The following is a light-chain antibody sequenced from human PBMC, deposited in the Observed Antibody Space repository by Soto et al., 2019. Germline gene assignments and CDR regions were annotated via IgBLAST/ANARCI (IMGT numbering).Light chain of an antibody. CDR1: ISDIGGYNY. CDR3: SSYTNSGTLV. V-gene: IGLV2-14*01. CDR2: EVS. J-gene: IGLJ2*01. Sequence: QLVLTQPASVSGSPGQSITISCSGSISDIGGYNYVSWYQQHPVKAPKLLIYEVSNRPSGVSDRFSASKSGNTASLTISGLQAEDEADYYCSSYTNSGTLVFGGGTKVTVL.